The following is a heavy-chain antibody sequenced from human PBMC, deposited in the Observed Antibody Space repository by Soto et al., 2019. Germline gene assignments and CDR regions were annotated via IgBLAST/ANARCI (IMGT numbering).Heavy chain of an antibody. V-gene: IGHV4-59*01. CDR2: IYYSGST. CDR1: GGSISSYY. CDR3: ASSRPAGTFDY. Sequence: TLSLTCTVSGGSISSYYWSWIRQPPGKGLEWIGYIYYSGSTNYNPSLKSRVTISVDTSKNQFSLKLSSVTAADTAVYYCASSRPAGTFDYWGQGTLVTVSS. J-gene: IGHJ4*02. D-gene: IGHD6-19*01.